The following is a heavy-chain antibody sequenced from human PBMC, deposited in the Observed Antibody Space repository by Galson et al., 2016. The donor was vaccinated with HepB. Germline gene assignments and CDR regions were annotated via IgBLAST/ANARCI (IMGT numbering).Heavy chain of an antibody. CDR2: LVTAPGDT. D-gene: IGHD4-17*01. J-gene: IGHJ6*04. CDR3: ARGKSLWTTPWNYGRAA. V-gene: IGHV3-13*01. Sequence: SLRLSCAASGFSFSFYDMHWVRQVTGKGLEWVSALVTAPGDTNYLDSVKGRFTISRENADNSLYLQMNSLRPGDTAVYYCARGKSLWTTPWNYGRAAWGKGTTVIVSA. CDR1: GFSFSFYD.